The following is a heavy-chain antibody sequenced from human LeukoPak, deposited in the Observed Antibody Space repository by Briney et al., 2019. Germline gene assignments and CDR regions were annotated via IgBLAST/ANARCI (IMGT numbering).Heavy chain of an antibody. CDR2: XXGSGGST. D-gene: IGHD6-19*01. Sequence: PGGSLRLSCAASGFTFSSYAMSWVRQAPGKGLXXXXXXXGSGGSTYYADSVKGRFTISRDNSKNTLYLQMNSLRAEDTAVYYCAKGRYSSGWYDYFDYWGQGTLVTVSS. CDR3: AKGRYSSGWYDYFDY. V-gene: IGHV3-23*01. CDR1: GFTFSSYA. J-gene: IGHJ4*02.